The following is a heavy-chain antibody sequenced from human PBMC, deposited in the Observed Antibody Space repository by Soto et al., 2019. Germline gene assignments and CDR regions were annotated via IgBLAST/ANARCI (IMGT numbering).Heavy chain of an antibody. CDR2: IYYSGST. CDR1: GGSVSSAMYY. J-gene: IGHJ4*02. V-gene: IGHV4-61*01. D-gene: IGHD1-26*01. CDR3: EREASGSFSY. Sequence: SETLSLTCDVSGGSVSSAMYYWSCIRQPPWKGLEWIVYIYYSGSTNYKPSLKSRVTISVYTSKNQFYLKLRSVTAADTAVYYCEREASGSFSYWGQGTLVTVPQ.